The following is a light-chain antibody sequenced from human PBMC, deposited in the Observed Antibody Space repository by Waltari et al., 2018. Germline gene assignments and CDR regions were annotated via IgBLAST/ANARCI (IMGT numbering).Light chain of an antibody. CDR1: QSVSSS. CDR3: QHHEHWPVS. Sequence: EIVLTQSPATLSLSPGERATLSCRASQSVSSSLAWYQQKPGQAPRLLIYDASSRATGVPDRFSGSGSGTDFSLTISSLEPEDFAVYYCQHHEHWPVSFGQGTKVEIK. J-gene: IGKJ1*01. V-gene: IGKV3-11*01. CDR2: DAS.